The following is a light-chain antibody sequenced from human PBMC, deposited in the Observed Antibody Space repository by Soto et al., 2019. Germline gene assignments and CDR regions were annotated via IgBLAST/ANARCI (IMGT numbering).Light chain of an antibody. V-gene: IGLV4-60*03. CDR1: SRHSNYI. CDR2: VEGSGSY. J-gene: IGLJ1*01. CDR3: ETWDNNKHV. Sequence: QSVLTQSSSASASLGSSVKLTCTLVSSRHSNYIIAWHQQQPGKAPRFLMKVEGSGSYNRGSGIPDRFSGSTSGADRSLTISNLQSEDEADYYCETWDNNKHVFGPGTKLTVL.